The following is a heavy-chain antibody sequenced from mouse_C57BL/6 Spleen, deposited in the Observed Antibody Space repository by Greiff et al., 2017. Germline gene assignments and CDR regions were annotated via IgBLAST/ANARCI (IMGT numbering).Heavy chain of an antibody. V-gene: IGHV6-6*01. CDR1: GFTFSDAW. D-gene: IGHD1-1*01. CDR2: IRNKANNHAT. CDR3: TRRRLYYGSSGAWFAY. J-gene: IGHJ3*01. Sequence: EVKVEESGGGLVQPGGSMKLSCAASGFTFSDAWMDWVRQSPEKGLEWVAEIRNKANNHATYYAESVKGRFTISRDDSKSSVYLQMNSLRAEDTGIYYCTRRRLYYGSSGAWFAYWGQGTLVTVSA.